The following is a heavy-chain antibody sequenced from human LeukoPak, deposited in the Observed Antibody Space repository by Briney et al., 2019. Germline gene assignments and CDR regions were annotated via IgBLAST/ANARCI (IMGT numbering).Heavy chain of an antibody. Sequence: SETLSLTCAVYGGSFSGYYWSRIRQPPGKGLEWIGEINHSGSTNYNPSLKSRVTISVDTSKNQFSLKLSSVTAADTAVYYCARLERRGYYYYYGMDVWGQGTTVTVSS. V-gene: IGHV4-34*01. CDR3: ARLERRGYYYYYGMDV. CDR2: INHSGST. J-gene: IGHJ6*02. CDR1: GGSFSGYY.